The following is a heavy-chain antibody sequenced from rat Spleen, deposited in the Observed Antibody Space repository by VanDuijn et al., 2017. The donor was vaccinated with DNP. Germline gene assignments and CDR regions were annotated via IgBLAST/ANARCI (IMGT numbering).Heavy chain of an antibody. CDR3: TRHDYYFDY. Sequence: QVQLKESGPGLVQPSQTLSLTCTVSGFSLTSYGVSWVRQPPGKGLEWIGAISSGGSTYYNSALKSRLSISRDTSKSQVFLEMHSLQPEDTGTYYCTRHDYYFDYWGQGVTVTVSS. V-gene: IGHV2S8*01. D-gene: IGHD1-7*01. CDR1: GFSLTSYG. J-gene: IGHJ2*01. CDR2: ISSGGST.